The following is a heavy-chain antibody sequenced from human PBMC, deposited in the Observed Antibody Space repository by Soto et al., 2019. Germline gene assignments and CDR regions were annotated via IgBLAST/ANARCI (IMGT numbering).Heavy chain of an antibody. D-gene: IGHD4-4*01. CDR1: GYTFTSYG. V-gene: IGHV1-18*01. CDR2: IRPNDGHT. CDR3: AIIGSGDYSDFDY. J-gene: IGHJ4*02. Sequence: GASVKVSCKGLGYTFTSYGISWVRQAPGQGLEWMGWIRPNDGHTNYAQKFQDRVTMTRDTSTTTVYMDLRSLGSDDTAVYYCAIIGSGDYSDFDYWGQGXLVTVYS.